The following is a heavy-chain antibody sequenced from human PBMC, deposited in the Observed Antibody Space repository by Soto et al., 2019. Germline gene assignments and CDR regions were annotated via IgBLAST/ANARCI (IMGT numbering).Heavy chain of an antibody. J-gene: IGHJ4*02. V-gene: IGHV3-23*01. Sequence: GGSLRLSCTASGFQCSSYAMSWVRQAPGKGLEWVSAISGSGGSTYYADSVKGRFTISRDNSKDTLYLQMNSLRAEDTAVYYCAKNPRAQTSYYFDYWGQGTLVTVSS. CDR1: GFQCSSYA. D-gene: IGHD3-16*02. CDR3: AKNPRAQTSYYFDY. CDR2: ISGSGGST.